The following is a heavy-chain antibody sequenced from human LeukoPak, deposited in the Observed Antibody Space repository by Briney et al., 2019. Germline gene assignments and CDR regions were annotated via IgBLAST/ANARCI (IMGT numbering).Heavy chain of an antibody. V-gene: IGHV4-59*04. CDR2: IYYSGCT. D-gene: IGHD3-3*01. J-gene: IGHJ3*01. CDR1: GRYFSSYY. CDR3: ARSQYHDFRSPSDTFDV. Sequence: SEPLSLTCTVSGRYFSSYYLSWIRQPPGKGLEGIGCIYYSGCTYYNPSLKSRVTISVDTSNHQFSLKLASVTAADTSVYFCARSQYHDFRSPSDTFDVWGQGTMVTVSS.